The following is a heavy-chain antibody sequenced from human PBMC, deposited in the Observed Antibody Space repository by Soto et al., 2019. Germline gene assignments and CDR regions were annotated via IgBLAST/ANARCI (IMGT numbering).Heavy chain of an antibody. V-gene: IGHV4-34*01. CDR1: GASLSGYY. CDR2: INHSGST. CDR3: ARGPYSSSWHQ. D-gene: IGHD6-13*01. Sequence: PWETLSLTCAVYGASLSGYYWSWIRQPPGKGLEWIGEINHSGSTNYNPSLKSRVTISVDTSKNQFSLKLSSVTAADTAVYYCARGPYSSSWHQWGQGTLVTVSS. J-gene: IGHJ4*02.